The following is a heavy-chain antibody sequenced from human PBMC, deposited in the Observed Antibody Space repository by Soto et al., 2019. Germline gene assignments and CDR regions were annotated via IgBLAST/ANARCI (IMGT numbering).Heavy chain of an antibody. Sequence: GGFLKIFCKGSWYSFSRYLNGWGRQMPGKGLEWMGIIYPGDSDTRYSPSFQGQVTISADKSISTAYLQWSSLKASDTAMYYCARHGIAVADSWGQGTLVTVSS. J-gene: IGHJ4*02. V-gene: IGHV5-51*01. CDR2: IYPGDSDT. CDR3: ARHGIAVADS. D-gene: IGHD6-19*01. CDR1: WYSFSRYL.